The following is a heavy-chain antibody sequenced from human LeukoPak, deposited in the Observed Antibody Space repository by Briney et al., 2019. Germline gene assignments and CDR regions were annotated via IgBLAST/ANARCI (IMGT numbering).Heavy chain of an antibody. V-gene: IGHV4-4*02. CDR2: VHLDGRT. CDR1: GRSVSSTNW. Sequence: KPSGTLSLTCAVSGRSVSSTNWWAWFRQPPGKGLEWLGEVHLDGRTTYNPSLTGRLTMSVDLYENHIALKLTSVTAADTAVYYCAREGGFYRPLDYSGQGTLVTVSS. CDR3: AREGGFYRPLDY. J-gene: IGHJ4*02. D-gene: IGHD3-3*01.